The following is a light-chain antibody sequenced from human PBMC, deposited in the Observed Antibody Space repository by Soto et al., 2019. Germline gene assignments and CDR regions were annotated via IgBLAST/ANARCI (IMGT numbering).Light chain of an antibody. Sequence: QSALTQPRSVSGSPGQSVTISCTGTSSDVGGYNYVSWYQQHPGKAPKLMIYDVSKRPSGVPDRFSGSKSGNTASLTISGLQAEDEADYYCCSDAGSYTVGFGGATKRTVL. J-gene: IGLJ3*02. CDR3: CSDAGSYTVG. V-gene: IGLV2-11*01. CDR2: DVS. CDR1: SSDVGGYNY.